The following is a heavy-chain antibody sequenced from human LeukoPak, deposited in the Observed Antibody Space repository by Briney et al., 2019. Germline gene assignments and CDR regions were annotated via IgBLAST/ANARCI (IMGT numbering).Heavy chain of an antibody. J-gene: IGHJ4*02. CDR3: ARRYCSAGICYSGFDY. V-gene: IGHV3-11*06. CDR1: GFSVSGSY. D-gene: IGHD2-15*01. CDR2: ISSSSIYT. Sequence: GGSLRLSCAASGFSVSGSYISWIRQAPGKGLEWVSSISSSSIYTNYADSVKGRFTISRDNAKNSLFLQINNLRAEDTAVYYCARRYCSAGICYSGFDYWGQGTLVTVSS.